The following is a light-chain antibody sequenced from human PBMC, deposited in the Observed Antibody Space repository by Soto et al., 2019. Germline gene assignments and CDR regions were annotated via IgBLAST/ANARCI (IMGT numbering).Light chain of an antibody. CDR2: EVS. J-gene: IGLJ2*01. Sequence: QSALTQPPSASGSPGQSVTISCTGTSSDVGGYNYVSWYQQHPGKAPKLMIYEVSKRPSGVPDRFSGSKSGNTASLTISGLQAEDEAVYYCYSYTGSATVIFGGGTKLTVL. CDR3: YSYTGSATVI. CDR1: SSDVGGYNY. V-gene: IGLV2-8*01.